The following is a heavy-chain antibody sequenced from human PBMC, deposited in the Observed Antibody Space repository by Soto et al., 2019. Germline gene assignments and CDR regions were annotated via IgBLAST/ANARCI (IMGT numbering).Heavy chain of an antibody. J-gene: IGHJ3*02. V-gene: IGHV1-69*01. D-gene: IGHD2-15*01. Sequence: QVQLVQSGAEVKKPGSSVKVSCKASGGTFSSYAISWVRQAPGQGLEWMGGIIPIFGTANYAQKFQGRVTITADESTSTAYVGLSSLSSEDTAVYYCAREGARYCSGGSCYRDAFDIWGQGTMVTVSS. CDR3: AREGARYCSGGSCYRDAFDI. CDR2: IIPIFGTA. CDR1: GGTFSSYA.